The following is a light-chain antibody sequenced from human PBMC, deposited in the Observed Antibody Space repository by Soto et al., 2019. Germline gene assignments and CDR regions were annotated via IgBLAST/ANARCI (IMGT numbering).Light chain of an antibody. J-gene: IGKJ5*01. CDR1: QSISRY. CDR3: QQRSNWPIT. V-gene: IGKV3-11*01. Sequence: EIVLTQSPATLSLSPGERATLSCRASQSISRYLAWYQQKRGQAPRLLIYDASNRATGIPARFSGSGSGTAFTLTVSSLEPEDFAVYYFQQRSNWPITFGQGTRLEIK. CDR2: DAS.